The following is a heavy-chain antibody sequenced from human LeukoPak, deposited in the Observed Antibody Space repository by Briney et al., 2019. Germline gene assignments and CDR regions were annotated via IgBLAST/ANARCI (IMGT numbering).Heavy chain of an antibody. Sequence: PGGSLRLSCAASGLTFSTFDMNWVRQAPGKGLEWVSSISTSSRYIYYRDSVKGRFTISRDDAKNSLYLQMNSLTVEDTAVYYCARADCSGSTCYLRHSWFDPWGQGTLVTVCS. CDR3: ARADCSGSTCYLRHSWFDP. J-gene: IGHJ5*02. D-gene: IGHD2-2*01. CDR1: GLTFSTFD. V-gene: IGHV3-21*06. CDR2: ISTSSRYI.